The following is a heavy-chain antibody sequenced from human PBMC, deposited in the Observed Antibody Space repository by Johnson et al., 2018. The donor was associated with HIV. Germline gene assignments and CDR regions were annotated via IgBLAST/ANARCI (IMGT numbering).Heavy chain of an antibody. Sequence: VQLVESGGGLVQRGGSLRLSCAASGFTVSSNYMTWVRQAPGKGLEWVSAISGSGGSTYYADSVKGRFTISRDNSKNTLYLQMNSLRAEDTAVYYCARHSTSSTMGAFDIWGQGTMVTVSS. CDR2: ISGSGGST. CDR3: ARHSTSSTMGAFDI. V-gene: IGHV3-23*04. CDR1: GFTVSSNY. D-gene: IGHD6-6*01. J-gene: IGHJ3*02.